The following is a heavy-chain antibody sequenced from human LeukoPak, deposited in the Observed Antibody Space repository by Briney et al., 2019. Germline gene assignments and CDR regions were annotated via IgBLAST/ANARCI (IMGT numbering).Heavy chain of an antibody. Sequence: SVKVSCKASGYTFTGYYMHWVRQAPGQGLEWMGGIIPVFGTANYAQKFQGRVTITADESTSTAYMELSSLRSEDTAVYYCARRGTVSDDSWFFDYWGQGTLVTVSS. CDR1: GYTFTGYY. CDR3: ARRGTVSDDSWFFDY. J-gene: IGHJ4*02. V-gene: IGHV1-69*13. D-gene: IGHD6-13*01. CDR2: IIPVFGTA.